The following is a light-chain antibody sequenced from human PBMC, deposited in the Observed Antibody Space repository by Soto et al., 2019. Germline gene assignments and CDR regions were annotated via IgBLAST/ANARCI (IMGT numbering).Light chain of an antibody. CDR3: QQYNSYS. V-gene: IGKV1-5*01. CDR1: QNINTF. Sequence: DIQMTQSPSSLSASVGDRVSIACRASQNINTFLHWYQQKPGKAPKLLVYAASSLQNGVPSRFSGRGSGTDFTLTISSLQPDDFATYYCQQYNSYSFGQGTKVDIK. J-gene: IGKJ1*01. CDR2: AAS.